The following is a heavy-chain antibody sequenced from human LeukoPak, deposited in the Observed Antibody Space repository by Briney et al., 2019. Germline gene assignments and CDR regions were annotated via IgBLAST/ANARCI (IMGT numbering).Heavy chain of an antibody. Sequence: GGSLRLSCAASGFTFINYWIHWVRQVPGKGLVWVSRINNDGSSASYVDSVKGRFTISRDNAKNTLFLQMNSLRAEDTAVYYCARRGTGHGMDVWGQGTTVIVSS. V-gene: IGHV3-74*01. CDR2: INNDGSSA. J-gene: IGHJ6*02. CDR1: GFTFINYW. CDR3: ARRGTGHGMDV. D-gene: IGHD1-1*01.